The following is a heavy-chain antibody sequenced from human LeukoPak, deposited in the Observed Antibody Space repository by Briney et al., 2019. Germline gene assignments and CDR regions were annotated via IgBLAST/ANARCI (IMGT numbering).Heavy chain of an antibody. Sequence: GGSLRLSCAASGFTVTTDHMSWVRQAPGRGLEWVSIVYSDGSKYHADSVKGRFTISRDTCKNTVHLQMNSLRAEDTAIYYCARVWELSFDHWGQGNLVTVSS. J-gene: IGHJ4*02. D-gene: IGHD1-26*01. CDR2: VYSDGSK. V-gene: IGHV3-53*01. CDR3: ARVWELSFDH. CDR1: GFTVTTDH.